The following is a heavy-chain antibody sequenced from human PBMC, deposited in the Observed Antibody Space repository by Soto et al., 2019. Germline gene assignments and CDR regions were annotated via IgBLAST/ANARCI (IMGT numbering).Heavy chain of an antibody. CDR1: GYTFTSYG. CDR2: ISAHNGNT. V-gene: IGHV1-18*01. Sequence: QVQLVQSGAEVRKPGASVKVSCKASGYTFTSYGLTWVRQAPGQGLEWMGWISAHNGNTKYAQKLQGRVTMTTDTSTSTAYMELRSLRSDDTAVYCCASSRAGGSGRYFDYWGQGTLLTVSS. J-gene: IGHJ4*02. D-gene: IGHD1-26*01. CDR3: ASSRAGGSGRYFDY.